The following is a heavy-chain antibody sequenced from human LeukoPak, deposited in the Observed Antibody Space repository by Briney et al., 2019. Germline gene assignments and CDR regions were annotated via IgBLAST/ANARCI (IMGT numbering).Heavy chain of an antibody. CDR3: ARSERWFDP. J-gene: IGHJ5*02. CDR1: GYIFTSFY. D-gene: IGHD5-24*01. Sequence: GASVKVSCKASGYIFTSFYIHWVRQAPGQGLEWMGIVDPSSGGTNYAQKFQGRVTMTRDTSTTTVYMELSSLRSDDTAVYYCARSERWFDPWGQGTLVTVSS. V-gene: IGHV1-46*01. CDR2: VDPSSGGT.